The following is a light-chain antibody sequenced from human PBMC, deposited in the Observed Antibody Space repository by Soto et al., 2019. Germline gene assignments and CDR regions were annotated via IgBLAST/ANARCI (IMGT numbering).Light chain of an antibody. Sequence: SYELTQPPSVSVSPGQTASITCSGDKLGDKYVFWYQQKPGQSPVLVIYQETKRPSGIPERFSGSNSGNTATLTISGTQAMDEADYYCQAWDTSTVVFGGGTKLTVL. CDR2: QET. V-gene: IGLV3-1*01. CDR1: KLGDKY. CDR3: QAWDTSTVV. J-gene: IGLJ2*01.